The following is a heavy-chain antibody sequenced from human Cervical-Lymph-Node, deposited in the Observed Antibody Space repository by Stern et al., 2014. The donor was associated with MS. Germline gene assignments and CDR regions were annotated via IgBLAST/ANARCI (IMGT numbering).Heavy chain of an antibody. V-gene: IGHV1-69*01. Sequence: QVQLVQSGAEVQKPGSSVKVSCKASGDTSNTDAIHWVRQAPGQGLEWMGGIIRVFGTPVYAQRFKGRVSIAADESTATDYMELSSLRSDDTAVYYCARGASSAAWYKHAVDVWGQGTTVTVSS. CDR1: GDTSNTDA. J-gene: IGHJ6*02. CDR3: ARGASSAAWYKHAVDV. CDR2: IIRVFGTP. D-gene: IGHD1-14*01.